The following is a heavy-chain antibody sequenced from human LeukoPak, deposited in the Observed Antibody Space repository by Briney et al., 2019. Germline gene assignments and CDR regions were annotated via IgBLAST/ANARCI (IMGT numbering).Heavy chain of an antibody. Sequence: SGTLSLTCAVSGGSISSSNWWSWVRQPPGKGLEWIGEIYHSGSTNYNPSLKSRVTISVDKSKNQFSLKLSSVTAADTAVYYCASGADIVATITDYYFDYWGQGTLVTVSS. V-gene: IGHV4-4*02. CDR1: GGSISSSNW. D-gene: IGHD5-12*01. CDR2: IYHSGST. J-gene: IGHJ4*02. CDR3: ASGADIVATITDYYFDY.